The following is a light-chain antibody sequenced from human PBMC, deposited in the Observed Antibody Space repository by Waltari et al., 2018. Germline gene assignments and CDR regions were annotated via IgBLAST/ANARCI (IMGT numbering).Light chain of an antibody. CDR2: SNN. V-gene: IGLV1-44*01. CDR1: SPNIGSNT. Sequence: QSVLTQPPSASGTPGQRVTISCSGSSPNIGSNTVNWYQQLPGTSPKLLIYSNNQRPSGVPARFSGSKSGTSASLAISGLQSEDEADYYCAAWDDSLNGLVFGGGTKLTVL. CDR3: AAWDDSLNGLV. J-gene: IGLJ2*01.